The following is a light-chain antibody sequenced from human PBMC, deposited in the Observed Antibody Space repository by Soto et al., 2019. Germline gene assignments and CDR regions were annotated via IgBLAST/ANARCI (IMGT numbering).Light chain of an antibody. Sequence: QSALTQPASVSGSPGQSITISCTGTSSDVGGYNYVSWYQQYPGKAPKLMIYDVSNRPSGVSNRFSGSKSGNTASLTISGLQAEDEADYYCSPYTSSSAVVFGGGTKVTVL. V-gene: IGLV2-14*01. J-gene: IGLJ3*02. CDR2: DVS. CDR1: SSDVGGYNY. CDR3: SPYTSSSAVV.